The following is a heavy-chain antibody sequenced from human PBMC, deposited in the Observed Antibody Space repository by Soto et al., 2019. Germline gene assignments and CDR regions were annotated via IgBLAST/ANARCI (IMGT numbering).Heavy chain of an antibody. CDR3: AKGIVYYYDSSGYFAY. Sequence: GGSLRLSCAASGFTFRSYAMSWVRQSPGKGLEWVSAISGSGGSTYYADSVKGRFTISRDNSKNTLYLQMNSLRAEDTAVYYCAKGIVYYYDSSGYFAYWGQGTLVTVSS. CDR1: GFTFRSYA. CDR2: ISGSGGST. D-gene: IGHD3-22*01. J-gene: IGHJ1*01. V-gene: IGHV3-23*01.